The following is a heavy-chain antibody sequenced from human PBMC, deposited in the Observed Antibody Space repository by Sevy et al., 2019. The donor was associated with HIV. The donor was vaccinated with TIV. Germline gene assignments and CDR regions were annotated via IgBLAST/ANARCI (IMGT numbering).Heavy chain of an antibody. V-gene: IGHV3-7*01. CDR3: ARGGLCSGGVCYDPFDL. Sequence: GGSLRLSCAASGFTFSNYWMNWVRQAPGKGLEWVANIKKDGSEKYYVDSVKGRFTISRDNAQSSLYLQMDSLRAEDTALYYCARGGLCSGGVCYDPFDLWGQGTLVTVSS. J-gene: IGHJ4*02. CDR1: GFTFSNYW. D-gene: IGHD2-8*02. CDR2: IKKDGSEK.